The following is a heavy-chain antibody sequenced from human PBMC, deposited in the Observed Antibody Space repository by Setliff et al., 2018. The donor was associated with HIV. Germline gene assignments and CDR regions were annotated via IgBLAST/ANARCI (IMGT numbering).Heavy chain of an antibody. D-gene: IGHD2-15*01. V-gene: IGHV4-39*07. CDR2: TYYSGST. CDR3: ARDGRHDRNRWYVTHQYFKY. J-gene: IGHJ1*01. Sequence: SETLSLTCTVSGGSISSSSYYWGWIRQPPGKGLEWIGSTYYSGSTYYNPSLKSRVTISVDTSKKQFSLRLSSVTAADTAVYYCARDGRHDRNRWYVTHQYFKYWGQGTLVTVSS. CDR1: GGSISSSSYY.